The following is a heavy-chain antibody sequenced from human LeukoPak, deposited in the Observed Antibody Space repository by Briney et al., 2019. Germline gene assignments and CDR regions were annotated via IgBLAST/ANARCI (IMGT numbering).Heavy chain of an antibody. Sequence: PGGSLRLSCAASGFTFSSYAMHWVRQAPGKGLEYVSAISSNGGSTYYANSVKGRFTISRDNSKNTLYLQMGSLRAEDMAVYYCAREVDSSGYNWFDPWGQGTLVTVSS. J-gene: IGHJ5*02. CDR2: ISSNGGST. CDR1: GFTFSSYA. CDR3: AREVDSSGYNWFDP. D-gene: IGHD3-22*01. V-gene: IGHV3-64*01.